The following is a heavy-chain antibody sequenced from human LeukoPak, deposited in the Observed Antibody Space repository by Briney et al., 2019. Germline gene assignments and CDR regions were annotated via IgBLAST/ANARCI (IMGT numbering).Heavy chain of an antibody. Sequence: SVKVSCKASGGTFSSYAISWVRQAPGQGLEWMGRIIPIFGTANYAQKFQGRVTITTDESTSTAYMELSSLRSEDTAVYYCARVSSGYSGYDYWGQGTLVIVSS. CDR1: GGTFSSYA. D-gene: IGHD5-12*01. V-gene: IGHV1-69*05. CDR2: IIPIFGTA. J-gene: IGHJ4*02. CDR3: ARVSSGYSGYDY.